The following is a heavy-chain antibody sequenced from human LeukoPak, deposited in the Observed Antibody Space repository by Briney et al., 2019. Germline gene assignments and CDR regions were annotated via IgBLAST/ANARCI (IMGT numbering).Heavy chain of an antibody. Sequence: SETLSLTCTVSGGSISSYYWSWIRQPPGKGLEWIGEINHSGSTNYNPSLKSRVTISVDTSKNQFSLKLSSVTAAGTAVYYCARGGYCSSTSCYTHWFDPWGQGTLVTVSP. J-gene: IGHJ5*02. D-gene: IGHD2-2*02. CDR2: INHSGST. CDR1: GGSISSYY. V-gene: IGHV4-34*01. CDR3: ARGGYCSSTSCYTHWFDP.